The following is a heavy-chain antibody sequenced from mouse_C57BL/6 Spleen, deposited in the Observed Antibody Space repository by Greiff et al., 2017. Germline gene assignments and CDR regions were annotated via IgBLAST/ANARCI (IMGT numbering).Heavy chain of an antibody. J-gene: IGHJ4*01. D-gene: IGHD4-1*01. V-gene: IGHV1-69*01. CDR3: ARSGTGTEDYAMDY. Sequence: QVQLQQPGAELVMPGASVKLSCKASGYTFTSYWMHWVKQRPGQGLEWIGEIDPSDSYTNYNQKFKGKSTLTVDKSSSTAYMQLSSLTSEDSAVYYCARSGTGTEDYAMDYWGQGTSVTVSS. CDR1: GYTFTSYW. CDR2: IDPSDSYT.